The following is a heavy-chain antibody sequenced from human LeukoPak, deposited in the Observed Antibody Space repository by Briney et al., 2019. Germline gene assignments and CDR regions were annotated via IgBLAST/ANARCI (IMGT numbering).Heavy chain of an antibody. Sequence: SQTLSLTCTVSGGSISSGSYYWSWIRQPAGKGLEWIGRIYTSGSTNYNPSLKSRVTISVDTSKNQFSLKLSSVTAADTAVYYCAMEGERTDLYYYYYMDVWGKGTTVTVSS. CDR2: IYTSGST. D-gene: IGHD1-1*01. V-gene: IGHV4-61*02. CDR1: GGSISSGSYY. J-gene: IGHJ6*03. CDR3: AMEGERTDLYYYYYMDV.